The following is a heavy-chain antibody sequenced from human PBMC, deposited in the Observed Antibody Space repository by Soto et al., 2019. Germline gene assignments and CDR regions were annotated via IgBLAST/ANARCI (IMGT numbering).Heavy chain of an antibody. D-gene: IGHD2-2*03. Sequence: GGSLRLSCNCSGFRFSEHAMTWVRQAPGKGLEWVGFIRNTPYGGTTDYAASVRGRFTISRDGSASIAYLQMNSLKTEDSGLYYCSRGSFGYYGPWGPGTLVTVSS. CDR1: GFRFSEHA. CDR3: SRGSFGYYGP. J-gene: IGHJ5*02. CDR2: IRNTPYGGTT. V-gene: IGHV3-49*04.